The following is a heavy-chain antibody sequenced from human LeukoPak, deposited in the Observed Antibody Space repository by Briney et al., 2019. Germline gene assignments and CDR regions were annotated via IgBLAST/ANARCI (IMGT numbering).Heavy chain of an antibody. CDR2: IYYSGST. Sequence: KPSETLSLTCTVSGGSISSSSYCWGWIRQPPGKGLEWIGSIYYSGSTYYDPSLKSRVTISVDTSKNQFSLKLSSVTAADTAVYYCARLTIYASSEDSWGQGTLVTVSS. D-gene: IGHD2/OR15-2a*01. CDR3: ARLTIYASSEDS. V-gene: IGHV4-39*01. J-gene: IGHJ4*02. CDR1: GGSISSSSYC.